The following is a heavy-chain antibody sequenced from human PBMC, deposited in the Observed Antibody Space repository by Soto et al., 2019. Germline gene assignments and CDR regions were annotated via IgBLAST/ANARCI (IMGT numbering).Heavy chain of an antibody. V-gene: IGHV3-49*04. J-gene: IGHJ4*02. D-gene: IGHD3-10*01. CDR1: GFTFGYYA. CDR3: TRDGDYYGSGTYGYFDF. CDR2: IRSKSYGGTT. Sequence: PGGSLRLSCTASGFTFGYYAMSWVRQAPGKGLEWVGFIRSKSYGGTTEYAASVKGRFTISRDDSKSIAYLQMNSLKTDDTAVYYCTRDGDYYGSGTYGYFDFWGQGTLVTSPQ.